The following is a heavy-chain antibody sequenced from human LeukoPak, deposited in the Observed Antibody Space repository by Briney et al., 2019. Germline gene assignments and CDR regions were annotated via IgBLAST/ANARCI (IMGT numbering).Heavy chain of an antibody. Sequence: GGSLRLSCAASGFTFSNYWMSWVRQAPGKGLEWVANIKQDGSEQYYVDSVKGRFTISRDNSKNSLYLQMNSLRAEDTAVYYCVRWGGSWYYWGQGTLVTVSS. CDR2: IKQDGSEQ. D-gene: IGHD6-13*01. CDR1: GFTFSNYW. CDR3: VRWGGSWYY. J-gene: IGHJ4*02. V-gene: IGHV3-7*05.